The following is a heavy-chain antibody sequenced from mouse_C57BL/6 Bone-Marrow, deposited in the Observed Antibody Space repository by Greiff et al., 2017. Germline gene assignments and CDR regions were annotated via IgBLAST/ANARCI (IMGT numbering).Heavy chain of an antibody. V-gene: IGHV1-81*01. Sequence: VQRVESGAELARPGASVKLSCKASGYTFTSYGISWVKQRTGQGLEWIGEIYPRSGNTYYNEKFKGKATLTADKSSSTAYMELRSLTSEDSAVYFCARDGIYYGNYGWFAYWGQGTLVTVSA. CDR3: ARDGIYYGNYGWFAY. CDR1: GYTFTSYG. D-gene: IGHD2-1*01. CDR2: IYPRSGNT. J-gene: IGHJ3*01.